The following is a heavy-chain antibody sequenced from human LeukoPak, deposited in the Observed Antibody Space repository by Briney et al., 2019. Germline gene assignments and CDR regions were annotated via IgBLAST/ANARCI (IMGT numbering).Heavy chain of an antibody. D-gene: IGHD2-2*01. CDR3: AIRRIPAGNGGFDC. Sequence: GGSLRLSCAASGFTFSSYPIYWVRQAPGKGLEWVSTIDSSGNRTSYAASVKGRFTISRDNSKDPVSLQMESLRADDTAVYFCAIRRIPAGNGGFDCWGQGTLVTVSS. J-gene: IGHJ4*02. CDR1: GFTFSSYP. V-gene: IGHV3-23*05. CDR2: IDSSGNRT.